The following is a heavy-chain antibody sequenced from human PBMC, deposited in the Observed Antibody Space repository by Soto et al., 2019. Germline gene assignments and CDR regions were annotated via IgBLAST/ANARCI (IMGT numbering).Heavy chain of an antibody. V-gene: IGHV1-18*01. CDR2: ISAYNGNT. CDR1: GYTFTSYG. CDR3: AGWGWDGSSKRVYYYYGMDV. D-gene: IGHD1-26*01. Sequence: QVQLVQSGAEVKKPGASVKVSCKASGYTFTSYGISWVRQAPGQGLEWMGWISAYNGNTNYAQKLQGRVTMTTDTSASTAYMELRSLRSDDTAVYYCAGWGWDGSSKRVYYYYGMDVWGQGTTVTVSS. J-gene: IGHJ6*02.